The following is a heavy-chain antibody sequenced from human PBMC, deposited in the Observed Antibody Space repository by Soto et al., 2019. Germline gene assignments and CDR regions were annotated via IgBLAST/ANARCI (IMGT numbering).Heavy chain of an antibody. D-gene: IGHD3-3*01. V-gene: IGHV3-15*07. CDR3: VGRTVLEWLS. Sequence: EVQLVESGGGLVKPGGSLRLSCAASGFDFSGAWMNCVRQAPGKGLEWVGRIRSKIDGGIIEYAAPVQGRFAISRDDSKNMLYLQMNSLKTEDTAVYYCVGRTVLEWLSWGQGTLVTVSS. CDR2: IRSKIDGGII. J-gene: IGHJ5*02. CDR1: GFDFSGAW.